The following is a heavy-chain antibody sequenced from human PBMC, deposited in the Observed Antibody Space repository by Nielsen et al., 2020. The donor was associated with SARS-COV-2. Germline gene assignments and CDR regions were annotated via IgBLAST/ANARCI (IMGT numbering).Heavy chain of an antibody. CDR3: ARGITIFGVYYYGGYYYGMDV. J-gene: IGHJ6*02. V-gene: IGHV3-11*01. CDR2: ISSSGSTI. Sequence: GESLKISCAASGFTFSDYYMSWIRQAPGKGLEWVSYISSSGSTIYYADSVKGRFTISRDNAKNSLYLQMNSLRAEDTAVYYCARGITIFGVYYYGGYYYGMDVWGQGTTVTVSS. D-gene: IGHD3-3*01. CDR1: GFTFSDYY.